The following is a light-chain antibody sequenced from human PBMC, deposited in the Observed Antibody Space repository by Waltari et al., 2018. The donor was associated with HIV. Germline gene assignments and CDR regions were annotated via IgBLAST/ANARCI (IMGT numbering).Light chain of an antibody. J-gene: IGLJ2*01. V-gene: IGLV3-1*01. CDR1: KWGDSF. Sequence: SYELTQPPSVSVSPEQTASITCSGDKWGDSFVCWYPTKPGQSPVLVNYQDTRRPSGIPERFSGSNSGNTATLTISGTQAMDEADYYCQTWDTTTVVFGGGTKLTVL. CDR3: QTWDTTTVV. CDR2: QDT.